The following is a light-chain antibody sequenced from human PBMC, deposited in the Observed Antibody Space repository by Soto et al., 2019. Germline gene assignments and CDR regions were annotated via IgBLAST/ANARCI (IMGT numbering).Light chain of an antibody. J-gene: IGLJ2*01. V-gene: IGLV2-14*01. CDR2: EVS. CDR3: SSYTRSSALVL. Sequence: QSVLTQPASVSGSPGQSIIISCTGTSSDVGGYNYVSWYQQHPGKAPKLMIYEVSNRPSGVSSRFSGSKSGNTASLTISGLQAEDEADYYCSSYTRSSALVLFGGGTKVTVL. CDR1: SSDVGGYNY.